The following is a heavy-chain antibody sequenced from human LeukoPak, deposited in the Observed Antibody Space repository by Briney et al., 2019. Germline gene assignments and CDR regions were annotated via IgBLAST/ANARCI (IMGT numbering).Heavy chain of an antibody. CDR2: INHRGST. D-gene: IGHD6-13*01. Sequence: SETLSLTCAVHGGSFSGYYWSWIRQPPGKGLEWIGEINHRGSTSNNPSLKSRVTISGDTSKNQFSLNLSSVTAADTAVYYCAASIAVAGRLGAFDIWGQGTMVTVSS. CDR3: AASIAVAGRLGAFDI. V-gene: IGHV4-34*01. J-gene: IGHJ3*02. CDR1: GGSFSGYY.